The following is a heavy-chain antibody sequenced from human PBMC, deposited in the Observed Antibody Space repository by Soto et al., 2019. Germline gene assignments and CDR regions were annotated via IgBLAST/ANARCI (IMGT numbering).Heavy chain of an antibody. J-gene: IGHJ6*02. V-gene: IGHV3-23*01. D-gene: IGHD3-10*01. CDR2: ISGSGGST. CDR1: GFTFSSYA. CDR3: ASRLSGGEYYYYYYGMDV. Sequence: GGSLRLSCAASGFTFSSYAMSWVRQAPGKGLEWVSAISGSGGSTYYADSVKGRFTISRDNSKNTLYLQMNSLRAEDTAVYYCASRLSGGEYYYYYYGMDVWGQGTTVSVS.